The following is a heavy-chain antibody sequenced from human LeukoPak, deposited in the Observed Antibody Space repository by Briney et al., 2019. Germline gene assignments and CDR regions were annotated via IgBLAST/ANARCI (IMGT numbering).Heavy chain of an antibody. V-gene: IGHV4-30-4*08. D-gene: IGHD6-13*01. J-gene: IGHJ5*02. CDR3: ARRIAAAGTNWFDP. Sequence: PSQTLSLTCTVSGGSISSGGYYWSWIRQHPGKGLEWIGYIYYSGSTYYNPSLKSRVTISVDTFKNQFSLKLSSVTAADTALYYCARRIAAAGTNWFDPWGQGTLVTVSS. CDR2: IYYSGST. CDR1: GGSISSGGYY.